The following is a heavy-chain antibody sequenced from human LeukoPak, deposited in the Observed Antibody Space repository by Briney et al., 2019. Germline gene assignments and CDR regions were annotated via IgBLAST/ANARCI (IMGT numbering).Heavy chain of an antibody. CDR3: TRDSGYEFDY. CDR2: IRSDTSTK. D-gene: IGHD5-12*01. CDR1: VFTCSSYS. Sequence: GGSLRLSCAASVFTCSSYSINWVRQAPGKGLEWVSYIRSDTSTKYYADSVKGRFTIPRDNAKNSVYLQMNSLRAEDTAVYYCTRDSGYEFDYWGQGTLVTVSS. J-gene: IGHJ4*02. V-gene: IGHV3-48*04.